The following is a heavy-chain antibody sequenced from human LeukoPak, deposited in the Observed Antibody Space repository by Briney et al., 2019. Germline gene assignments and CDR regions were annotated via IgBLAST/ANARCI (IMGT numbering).Heavy chain of an antibody. CDR1: GGSISSSNW. CDR2: IYHSGGT. CDR3: ARDPTARGQQLFFRFRGEYFDY. J-gene: IGHJ4*02. Sequence: PSETLSLTCTVSGGSISSSNWWSWVRQSPGKGLEWIGQIYHSGGTIYNPSLKSRVTISVDQSKNQFSLKLTSVTAADTAVYYCARDPTARGQQLFFRFRGEYFDYWGQGTLVTVSS. V-gene: IGHV4-4*02. D-gene: IGHD6-13*01.